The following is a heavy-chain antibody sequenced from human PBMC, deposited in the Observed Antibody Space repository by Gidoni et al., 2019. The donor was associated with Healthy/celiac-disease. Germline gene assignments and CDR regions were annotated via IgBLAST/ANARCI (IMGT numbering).Heavy chain of an antibody. CDR2: ISAYKGNT. Sequence: QVQLVQSGAEVKKPGASVKVSCKASVYTFTSYGISWVRQAPGQGLEWMGWISAYKGNTNYAQKLQGRVTMTTDTSTSTAYMELRSLRSDDTAVYYCARDKGQLLYGSPIDYWGQGTLVTVSS. CDR1: VYTFTSYG. V-gene: IGHV1-18*01. J-gene: IGHJ4*02. D-gene: IGHD2-2*02. CDR3: ARDKGQLLYGSPIDY.